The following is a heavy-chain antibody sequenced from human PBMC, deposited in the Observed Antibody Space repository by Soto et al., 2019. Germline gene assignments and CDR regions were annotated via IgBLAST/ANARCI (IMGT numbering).Heavy chain of an antibody. D-gene: IGHD2-8*01. Sequence: QVQLVESGGGVVKPGRSLRLSCAASGFTFSNYAMHWVRQAPGKGLEWVAVISYDGSNKYYADYVKGRFTISRDNSRNTLYRQMNSRSADDTAVYYCATSDQIEWSSRDCWGQGTLVTVSS. V-gene: IGHV3-30-3*01. CDR2: ISYDGSNK. CDR3: ATSDQIEWSSRDC. J-gene: IGHJ4*02. CDR1: GFTFSNYA.